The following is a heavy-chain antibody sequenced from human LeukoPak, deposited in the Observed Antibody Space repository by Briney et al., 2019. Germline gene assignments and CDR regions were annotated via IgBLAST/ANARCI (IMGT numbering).Heavy chain of an antibody. CDR1: GFTFSSYA. CDR3: ARERCSSTSCSHGLDV. V-gene: IGHV3-23*01. CDR2: ISGSGGST. J-gene: IGHJ6*02. D-gene: IGHD2-2*01. Sequence: GGSLRLSCAASGFTFSSYAMSWVRQAPGKGLEWVSAISGSGGSTYYADSVKGRFTISRGNAKNTLYLQMNSLRAEDTAVYYCARERCSSTSCSHGLDVWGQGTTVTVSS.